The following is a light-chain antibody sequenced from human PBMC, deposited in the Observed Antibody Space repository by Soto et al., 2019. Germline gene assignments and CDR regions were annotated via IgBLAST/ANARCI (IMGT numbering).Light chain of an antibody. CDR2: DAS. Sequence: EIVMTQSPATLSVSPGERATLSCRASRGISSKLAWFQQKPGQSPRLLIYDASTRATGIPARFSGSGSGTEFTLTISNLQSADFAVYYCQQYNNWPQTFGQGTKVDIK. V-gene: IGKV3-15*01. J-gene: IGKJ2*01. CDR3: QQYNNWPQT. CDR1: RGISSK.